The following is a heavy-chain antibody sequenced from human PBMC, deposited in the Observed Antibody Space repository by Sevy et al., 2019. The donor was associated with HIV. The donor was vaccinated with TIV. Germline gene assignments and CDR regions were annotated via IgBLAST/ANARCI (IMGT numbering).Heavy chain of an antibody. D-gene: IGHD1-26*01. CDR3: ARETSIVGATNDAFDI. V-gene: IGHV3-21*01. CDR1: GFTFSSYS. CDR2: ISSSSYI. Sequence: GGSLRLSCAASGFTFSSYSMNWVRQAPGKGLEWVSSISSSSYIYYGDSVKGRFTISRDNAKNRLYRQMNSMRAEDTAVYYCARETSIVGATNDAFDIWGQGTMVTVSS. J-gene: IGHJ3*02.